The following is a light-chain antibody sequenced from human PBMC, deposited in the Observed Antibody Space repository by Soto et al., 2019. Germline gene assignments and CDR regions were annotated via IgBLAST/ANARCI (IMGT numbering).Light chain of an antibody. CDR1: HSVTAR. CDR3: QQYHTGPIT. CDR2: DAS. J-gene: IGKJ3*01. V-gene: IGKV3D-15*01. Sequence: EIVLTQSPDTLSLCPGERATLSCWASHSVTARLAWYQQRPGQAPRLLIYDASTRATGIPARFSGSGSGTDFTLTIGSLQSEDFAMYYCQQYHTGPITFGGGTKVDI.